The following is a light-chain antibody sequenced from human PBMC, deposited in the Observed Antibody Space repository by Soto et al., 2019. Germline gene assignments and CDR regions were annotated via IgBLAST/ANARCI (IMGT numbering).Light chain of an antibody. CDR1: QSVSSTY. Sequence: EIVLTQSPGTLSLSPGERATLSRRASQSVSSTYLAWLQQKAGQAPRLLIHGASSRAIGIPDRFSGSGSGTDFTLTISRLEPEDFAVYYCQQYGSSRWTFGQGTKVEIK. CDR2: GAS. CDR3: QQYGSSRWT. V-gene: IGKV3-20*01. J-gene: IGKJ1*01.